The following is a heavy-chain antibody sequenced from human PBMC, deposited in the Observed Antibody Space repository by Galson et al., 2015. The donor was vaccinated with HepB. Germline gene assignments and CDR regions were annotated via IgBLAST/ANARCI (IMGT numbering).Heavy chain of an antibody. CDR1: GFTFSSYA. D-gene: IGHD2-15*01. CDR2: ISGSGGST. V-gene: IGHV3-23*01. CDR3: AKDHPDIVVVVAATPNDAFDI. J-gene: IGHJ3*02. Sequence: SLRLSCAASGFTFSSYAMSWVRQAPGEGLEWVSAISGSGGSTYYADSVKGRFTISRDNSKNTLYLQMNSLRAEDTAVYYCAKDHPDIVVVVAATPNDAFDIWGQGTTVTVSS.